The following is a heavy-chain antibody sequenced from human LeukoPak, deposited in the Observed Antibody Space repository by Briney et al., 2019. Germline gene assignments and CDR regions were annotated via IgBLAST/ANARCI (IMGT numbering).Heavy chain of an antibody. CDR1: GFTFSSYG. CDR2: IRYDGSNK. J-gene: IGHJ4*02. V-gene: IGHV3-30*02. CDR3: AKPEKYGNIVVVVAAIPLGY. D-gene: IGHD2-15*01. Sequence: GGSLRLSCATSGFTFSSYGMHWVRQAPGKGLEWVAFIRYDGSNKYYADSVKGRFTISRDNSKNTLYLQMNSLRAEDTAVYHCAKPEKYGNIVVVVAAIPLGYWGQGTLVTVSS.